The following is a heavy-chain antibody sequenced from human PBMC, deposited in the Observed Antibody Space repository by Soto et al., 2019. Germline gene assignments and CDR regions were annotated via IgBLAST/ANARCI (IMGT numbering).Heavy chain of an antibody. J-gene: IGHJ4*02. CDR2: ISAYNGNR. D-gene: IGHD4-17*01. CDR1: GYTFTSYG. V-gene: IGHV1-18*01. CDR3: AREKGYGDPDY. Sequence: QVQLVQSGAEVKKPGASVKVSCKASGYTFTSYGISWVRQAPGQGLEWMGWISAYNGNRNYAQKLQDRVTMTTDTTTRRAYMDLKSVTSENTAVYYFAREKGYGDPDYWGQGTLVTVSS.